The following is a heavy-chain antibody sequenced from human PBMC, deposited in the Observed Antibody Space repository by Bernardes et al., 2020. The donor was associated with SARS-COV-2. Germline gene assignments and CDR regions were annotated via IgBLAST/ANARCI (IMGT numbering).Heavy chain of an antibody. D-gene: IGHD3-3*01. CDR3: ARAPSGIFGVVTTFDY. CDR2: IYYSGIT. Sequence: SETLSLTCTVSGGSISSGGYYWSWIRQHPGKGLEWIGYIYYSGITYYNPSLKSRVTISVDTSKNQFSLKLSSVTAADTAVYYCARAPSGIFGVVTTFDYWGQGTLVTVSS. J-gene: IGHJ4*02. V-gene: IGHV4-31*03. CDR1: GGSISSGGYY.